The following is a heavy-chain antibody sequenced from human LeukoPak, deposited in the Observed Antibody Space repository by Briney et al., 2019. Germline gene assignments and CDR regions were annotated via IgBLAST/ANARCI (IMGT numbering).Heavy chain of an antibody. V-gene: IGHV3-21*01. D-gene: IGHD6-19*01. CDR1: GFTFGSYS. J-gene: IGHJ4*02. CDR3: ARAIFSSGWYLVDY. Sequence: GGSLRLSCAASGFTFGSYSMNWVRQAPGKGLEWVSSISTSISYIYYADSVKGRFTISRDNAKNSLYLQMNSLRAEDTAVYYCARAIFSSGWYLVDYWGQGTLVTVPS. CDR2: ISTSISYI.